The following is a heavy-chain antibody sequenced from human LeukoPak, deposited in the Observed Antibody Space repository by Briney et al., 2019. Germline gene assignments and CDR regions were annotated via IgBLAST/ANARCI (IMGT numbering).Heavy chain of an antibody. V-gene: IGHV3-21*01. J-gene: IGHJ4*02. D-gene: IGHD6-6*01. CDR1: GFTFSSYS. CDR2: ISSSSSYI. CDR3: ARVGSSSSDFDY. Sequence: PGGSLRLPCAASGFTFSSYSMNWVRQAPGKGLEWVSSISSSSSYIYYADSVKGRFTISRDNAKNSLYLQMNSLRAEDTAVYYCARVGSSSSDFDYWGQGTLVTVSS.